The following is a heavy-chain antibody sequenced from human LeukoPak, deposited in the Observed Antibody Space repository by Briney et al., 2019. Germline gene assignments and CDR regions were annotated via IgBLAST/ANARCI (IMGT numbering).Heavy chain of an antibody. D-gene: IGHD1-7*01. J-gene: IGHJ4*02. CDR1: GFTFSNHG. CDR2: IWFDNIHK. V-gene: IGHV3-33*01. Sequence: GGSLRLSCAASGFTFSNHGMHWVRQAPGKGLEWVTVIWFDNIHKYYADSVKGRLTISRDNSGNTLDLPMDSLRAEDTAVYYCARQFYLRRNWNYAFDSWGQGTLVTVSS. CDR3: ARQFYLRRNWNYAFDS.